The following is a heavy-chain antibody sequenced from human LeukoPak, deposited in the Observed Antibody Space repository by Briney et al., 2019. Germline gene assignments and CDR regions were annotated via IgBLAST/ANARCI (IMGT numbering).Heavy chain of an antibody. D-gene: IGHD3-10*01. CDR1: GFTFSSYA. V-gene: IGHV3-30*02. CDR2: IRYDGSNK. CDR3: AKGGPVLWFGGSFDY. Sequence: GGSLRLSCAASGFTFSSYAMHWVRQAPGKGLEWVAFIRYDGSNKYYADSVKGRFTISRDNSKNTLYLQMNSLRAEDTAVYYCAKGGPVLWFGGSFDYWGQGTLVTVSS. J-gene: IGHJ4*02.